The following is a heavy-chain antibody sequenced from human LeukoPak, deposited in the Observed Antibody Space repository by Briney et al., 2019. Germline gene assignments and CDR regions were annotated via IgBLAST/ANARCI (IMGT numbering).Heavy chain of an antibody. CDR3: ARVAIFGVVINAMDV. CDR1: DGSFTGYF. J-gene: IGHJ6*02. CDR2: INHGGST. D-gene: IGHD3-3*01. Sequence: SETLSLTCAISDGSFTGYFWNWVRQAPGKGLEWIGDINHGGSTNYNPSLRSRVTMSVDTSKNQFSLKLSSVTAADTAVYYCARVAIFGVVINAMDVWGQGITVTASS. V-gene: IGHV4-34*01.